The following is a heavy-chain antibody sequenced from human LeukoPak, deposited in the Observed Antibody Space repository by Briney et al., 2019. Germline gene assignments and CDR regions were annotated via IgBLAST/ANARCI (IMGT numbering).Heavy chain of an antibody. CDR3: ARAGRGYSYGNPYYYYMDV. D-gene: IGHD5-18*01. Sequence: GASVKVSCKASGYTFTSYGISWVRQAPGQGLEWMGWISAYNGNTNYAQKLQGRVTMTRDTSISTAYMELSRLRSDDTAVYYCARAGRGYSYGNPYYYYMDVWGKGTTVTVSS. J-gene: IGHJ6*03. CDR1: GYTFTSYG. CDR2: ISAYNGNT. V-gene: IGHV1-18*01.